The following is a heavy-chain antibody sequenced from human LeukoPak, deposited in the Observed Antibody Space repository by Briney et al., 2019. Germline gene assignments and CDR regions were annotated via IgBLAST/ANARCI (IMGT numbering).Heavy chain of an antibody. CDR1: GFTFSSYG. Sequence: GRSLRLSCAASGFTFSSYGMHWVRQAPGKGLVWVSRINSDGSSTSYADSVKGRFTISRDNAKNTLYLQMNSLRAEDTAVYYCAEGGNYYDSSGSPYWGQGTLVTVSS. J-gene: IGHJ4*02. CDR3: AEGGNYYDSSGSPY. CDR2: INSDGSST. V-gene: IGHV3-74*01. D-gene: IGHD3-22*01.